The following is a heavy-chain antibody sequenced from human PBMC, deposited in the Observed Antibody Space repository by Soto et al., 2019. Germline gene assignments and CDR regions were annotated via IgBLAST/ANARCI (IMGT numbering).Heavy chain of an antibody. Sequence: SGPTLVNPTQTLTLTCTVSGFSLTSRGMTLGWIRQPPGKAPEWLALSTQYSPSLQSRLTFTTDTSNNQVVLTMTNMDPVDTATYYCTLRHDSSRGPIYWGQGSMVTVSS. CDR3: TLRHDSSRGPIY. CDR1: GFSLTSRGMT. CDR2: ST. V-gene: IGHV2-5*01. D-gene: IGHD2-2*01. J-gene: IGHJ4*02.